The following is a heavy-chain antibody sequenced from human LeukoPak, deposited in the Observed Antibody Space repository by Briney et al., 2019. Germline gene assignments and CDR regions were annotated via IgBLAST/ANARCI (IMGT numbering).Heavy chain of an antibody. CDR3: AVDTNYYGSGSYYGY. D-gene: IGHD3-10*01. J-gene: IGHJ4*02. V-gene: IGHV3-21*01. CDR1: GFTFSSYS. Sequence: GGSLRLSCAASGFTFSSYSMNWVRQAPGKGLEWVSSISSSSSYIYYADSVKGRFTISRDNAKNSLFLQMNSLRAKDTAVYYCAVDTNYYGSGSYYGYWGQGTLVTVSS. CDR2: ISSSSSYI.